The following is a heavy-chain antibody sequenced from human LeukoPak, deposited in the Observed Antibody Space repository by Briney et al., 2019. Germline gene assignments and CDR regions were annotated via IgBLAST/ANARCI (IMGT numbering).Heavy chain of an antibody. CDR2: IIPILGIA. D-gene: IGHD2-15*01. J-gene: IGHJ5*02. V-gene: IGHV1-69*04. Sequence: AASVKVSCKASGGTFSSYAISWVRQAPEQGLEWMGRIIPILGIANYAQKFQGRVTITADKSTSTAYMELSSLRSEDTAVYYCAREERGYCSGGSCYLIWFDPWGQGTLVTVSS. CDR1: GGTFSSYA. CDR3: AREERGYCSGGSCYLIWFDP.